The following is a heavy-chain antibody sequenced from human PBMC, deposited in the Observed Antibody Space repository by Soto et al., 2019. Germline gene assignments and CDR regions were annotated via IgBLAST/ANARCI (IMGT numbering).Heavy chain of an antibody. D-gene: IGHD4-17*01. CDR1: GYSFTSYW. J-gene: IGHJ6*03. V-gene: IGHV5-51*01. Sequence: GESLKISCKGSGYSFTSYWIGWVRQMPGKGLEWMGIIYPGDSDTRYSPSFQGQVTISADKSIGTAYLQWGSLKASDTAMYYCARHRTDYGDYETPPMGDYSYYMDVWGKGTTVTVSS. CDR2: IYPGDSDT. CDR3: ARHRTDYGDYETPPMGDYSYYMDV.